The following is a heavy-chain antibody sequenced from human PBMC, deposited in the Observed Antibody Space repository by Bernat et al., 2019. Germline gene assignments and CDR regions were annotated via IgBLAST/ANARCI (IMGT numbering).Heavy chain of an antibody. D-gene: IGHD2-15*01. CDR2: IKQDGSEK. J-gene: IGHJ3*02. CDR1: GFTFSSYW. CDR3: ARDGGYCSGGSCYDAFDI. V-gene: IGHV3-7*03. Sequence: EVQLVESGGGLVQPGGSLRLSCAASGFTFSSYWMSWVRQAPGKGLEWVANIKQDGSEKYYVDSVKCRFTISRDNAKNSLYLQMNSLRAEDTAVYYCARDGGYCSGGSCYDAFDIWGQGTMVTVSS.